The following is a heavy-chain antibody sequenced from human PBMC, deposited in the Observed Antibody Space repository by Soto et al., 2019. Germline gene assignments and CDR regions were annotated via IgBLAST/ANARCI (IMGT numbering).Heavy chain of an antibody. V-gene: IGHV1-69*01. Sequence: QVQLVQSGAEVKKPGSSVKVSCKTSGGSFSTYAISWVRQAPGQGLEWMGGITPLFAAPNYAQKFQDRVIITADESTSTSYMEVSSLRSDDTAVYYCARASDYGVDMRALGIDVWGQGTTVTVSS. D-gene: IGHD4-17*01. CDR1: GGSFSTYA. CDR2: ITPLFAAP. CDR3: ARASDYGVDMRALGIDV. J-gene: IGHJ6*02.